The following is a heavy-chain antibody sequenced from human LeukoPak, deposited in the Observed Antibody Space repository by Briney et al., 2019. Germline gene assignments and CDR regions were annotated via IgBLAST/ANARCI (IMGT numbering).Heavy chain of an antibody. D-gene: IGHD6-19*01. Sequence: PGGSLRLSCAASGFIFSTYGMHWVRQAPGKRLEWVAVISYDGGNYDGGNKYYADSVKGRFTISRDNSKNTLYLQMNSLRVEDTAVYYCAKVFSTGWANDVFDIWGQGTKVTVSS. CDR1: GFIFSTYG. CDR2: ISYDGGNYDGGNK. V-gene: IGHV3-30*18. CDR3: AKVFSTGWANDVFDI. J-gene: IGHJ3*02.